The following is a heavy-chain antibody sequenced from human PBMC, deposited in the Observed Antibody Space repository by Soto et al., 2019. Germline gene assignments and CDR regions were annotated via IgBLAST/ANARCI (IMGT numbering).Heavy chain of an antibody. CDR2: ISAYNGNT. J-gene: IGHJ4*02. V-gene: IGHV1-18*01. Sequence: QVQLVQSGTEVKKPGASVKVSCKASGYTFTSYGITWARQAPGQGLEWMGWISAYNGNTNYAQKVQGRVNRTTDTSTSTAYMELRTLISDDTAVYYCARGPYYYGSGSYYWGDYWGQGTLVTVSS. CDR3: ARGPYYYGSGSYYWGDY. D-gene: IGHD3-10*01. CDR1: GYTFTSYG.